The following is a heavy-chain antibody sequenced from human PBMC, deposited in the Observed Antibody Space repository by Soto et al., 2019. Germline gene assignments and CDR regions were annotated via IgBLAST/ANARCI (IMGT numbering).Heavy chain of an antibody. V-gene: IGHV3-33*01. Sequence: GGSLRLSCAASGFTFSSYGMHWVRQAPGKGLEWVAVIWYDGSNKYYADSVKGRFTISRDNSKNTLYLQMNSLRAEDTAVYYCARDHIAAAGYYYYGMDVWGQGTTVTVSS. CDR3: ARDHIAAAGYYYYGMDV. CDR1: GFTFSSYG. D-gene: IGHD6-13*01. J-gene: IGHJ6*02. CDR2: IWYDGSNK.